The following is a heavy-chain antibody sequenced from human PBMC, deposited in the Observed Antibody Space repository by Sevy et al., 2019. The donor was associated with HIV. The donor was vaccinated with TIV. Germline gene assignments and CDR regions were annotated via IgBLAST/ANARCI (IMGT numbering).Heavy chain of an antibody. V-gene: IGHV3-21*01. D-gene: IGHD4-17*01. CDR2: ISRSNTYI. CDR1: GFIFSSYS. Sequence: GGSLRLSCAASGFIFSSYSMHWVRQAPGKGLEWVASISRSNTYIYYADSVKGRFTISRDDAKNSLYLQMNSLRAEDTAVYYCARDYGGLNAFDFWGQGTMVTVSS. CDR3: ARDYGGLNAFDF. J-gene: IGHJ3*01.